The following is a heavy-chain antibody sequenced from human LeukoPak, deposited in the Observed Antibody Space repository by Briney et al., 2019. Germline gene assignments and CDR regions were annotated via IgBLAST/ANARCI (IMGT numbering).Heavy chain of an antibody. Sequence: KSSETLSLTCAVYGGSFSGYYWSWIRQPPGKGLEWIGEINHSGSTNYNPSLKSRVTISVDTSKNQFSLKLSSVTAADTAVYYCARERGPFGLLSGYYPSYFDYWGQGTLVTVSS. CDR2: INHSGST. CDR3: ARERGPFGLLSGYYPSYFDY. V-gene: IGHV4-34*01. D-gene: IGHD3-22*01. J-gene: IGHJ4*02. CDR1: GGSFSGYY.